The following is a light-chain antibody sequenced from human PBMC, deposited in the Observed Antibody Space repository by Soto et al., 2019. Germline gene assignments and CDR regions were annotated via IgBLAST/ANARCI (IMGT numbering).Light chain of an antibody. J-gene: IGLJ3*02. CDR2: EVT. Sequence: QSALTQPASVSGSPGQSITISCTGTSSDVGGYHYVSWYQQHPGKAPKLMIYEVTYRPSGVSNRFSGSKSGNTASLTISGLQAEDEADYYCSSYTTISTLVFGGGTKLTV. CDR1: SSDVGGYHY. CDR3: SSYTTISTLV. V-gene: IGLV2-14*01.